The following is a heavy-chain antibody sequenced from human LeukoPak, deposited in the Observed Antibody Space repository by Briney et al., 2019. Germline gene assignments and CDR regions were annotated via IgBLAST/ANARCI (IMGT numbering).Heavy chain of an antibody. J-gene: IGHJ4*02. CDR1: GFTFSSYR. D-gene: IGHD3-10*01. V-gene: IGHV3-21*01. CDR3: ARAGGSETYGGEFDY. Sequence: GGSLRLSCAASGFTFSSYRMNWVRQAPGKGLELVSSISSSNAYIYYADSVKGRFTISRDNAKNSLYLQMNSLGAEDTAVYYCARAGGSETYGGEFDYWGQGTLVTVSS. CDR2: ISSSNAYI.